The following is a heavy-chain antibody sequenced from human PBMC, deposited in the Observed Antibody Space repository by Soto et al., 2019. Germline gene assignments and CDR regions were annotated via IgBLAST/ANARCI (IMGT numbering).Heavy chain of an antibody. CDR2: ISWDGGST. J-gene: IGHJ4*02. Sequence: EVQLVESGGVVVQPGGSLRLSCAASGFTFDDYAMHWVRQAPGKGLEWVSLISWDGGSTYYADSGKGRFTISRDNSKNSLYLQMNSLRAEDTALYYGAKDFYGSGVPYYFDYWGQGTLVTVSS. V-gene: IGHV3-43D*04. D-gene: IGHD3-10*01. CDR3: AKDFYGSGVPYYFDY. CDR1: GFTFDDYA.